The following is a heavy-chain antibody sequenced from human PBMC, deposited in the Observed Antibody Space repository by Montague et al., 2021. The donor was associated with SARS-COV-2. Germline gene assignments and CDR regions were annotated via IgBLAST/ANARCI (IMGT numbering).Heavy chain of an antibody. J-gene: IGHJ4*02. CDR3: ARHGKTRIAMIVVVIGYFDY. D-gene: IGHD3-22*01. CDR1: GGSISSYY. Sequence: SETLSLTCTVSGGSISSYYWGWIRQPPGKGLEWIGSIYYSGSTXXXPSXXXRVTISVDTSKNQFSLKLSSVTAADTAVYYCARHGKTRIAMIVVVIGYFDYWGQGTLVTVSS. V-gene: IGHV4-39*01. CDR2: IYYSGST.